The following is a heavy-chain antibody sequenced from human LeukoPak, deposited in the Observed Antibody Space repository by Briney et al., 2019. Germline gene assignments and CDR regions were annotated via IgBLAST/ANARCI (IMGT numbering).Heavy chain of an antibody. Sequence: GSPRLSCAASGFTFSSYAMSWVRQAPGKGLEWVSGISGTGTSTYYADSVKGRFTFSRDNSKNTLYLHMNSLRAEDTAVYYCAKDPYDSLEYFDYWGQGTLVAVSS. D-gene: IGHD3-22*01. J-gene: IGHJ4*02. CDR2: ISGTGTST. CDR3: AKDPYDSLEYFDY. V-gene: IGHV3-23*01. CDR1: GFTFSSYA.